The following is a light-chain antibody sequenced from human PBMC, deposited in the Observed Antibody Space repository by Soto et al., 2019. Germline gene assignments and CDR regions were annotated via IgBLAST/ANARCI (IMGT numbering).Light chain of an antibody. CDR2: DAS. Sequence: TQSPPTLSAPVRDRLPLSGTARQSVGTNLAWYQQRPGQAPRPLIHDASTGATGIPARFSGSGSGTDFTLTISSLEPQDFAVYYCQQLRNWPPVITFGQGTKVEI. CDR3: QQLRNWPPVIT. CDR1: QSVGTN. V-gene: IGKV3-11*01. J-gene: IGKJ1*01.